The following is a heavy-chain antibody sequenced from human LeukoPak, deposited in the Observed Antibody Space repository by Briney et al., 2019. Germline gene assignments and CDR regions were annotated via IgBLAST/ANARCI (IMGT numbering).Heavy chain of an antibody. CDR2: ISSTSSTI. J-gene: IGHJ4*02. V-gene: IGHV3-48*01. D-gene: IGHD5-18*01. CDR1: GFTFSSYN. CDR3: ARDLTVGYNYGVDY. Sequence: GGSLRLSCAASGFTFSSYNTNWVRQAPGKGLEWVSYISSTSSTIYYADSVKGRFTISRDNAKNSLYLQMNSLRAEDTAVYYCARDLTVGYNYGVDYWGQGTLVTVSS.